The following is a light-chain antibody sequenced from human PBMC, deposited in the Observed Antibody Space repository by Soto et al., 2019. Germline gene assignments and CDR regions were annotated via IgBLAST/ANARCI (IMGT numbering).Light chain of an antibody. Sequence: EIVMTQSPATLSVSAGGRATLSCGASHNIDSRLAWYQLKRGQPPRLLIHGPSTRATGVAPWLSGSGSGTEYTLAISSLQSEYLAVCCCQQYANLPPWTFGQGTNVEI. J-gene: IGKJ1*01. V-gene: IGKV3-15*01. CDR1: HNIDSR. CDR3: QQYANLPPWT. CDR2: GPS.